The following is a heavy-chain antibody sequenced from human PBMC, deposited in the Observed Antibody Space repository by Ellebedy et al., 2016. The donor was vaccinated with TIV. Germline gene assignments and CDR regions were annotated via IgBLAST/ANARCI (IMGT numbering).Heavy chain of an antibody. Sequence: GGSLRLSXTASGFHFSNCPMHWVRQAPGKGLEWLTGISYDGHNRYYPDSMMGRITISRDNSKNTLYLQMNSLRTEDTAVYYCAKDRGSGSRYYRYGMDVWGQGTTVTVSS. D-gene: IGHD3-10*01. CDR3: AKDRGSGSRYYRYGMDV. J-gene: IGHJ6*02. CDR1: GFHFSNCP. CDR2: ISYDGHNR. V-gene: IGHV3-30*18.